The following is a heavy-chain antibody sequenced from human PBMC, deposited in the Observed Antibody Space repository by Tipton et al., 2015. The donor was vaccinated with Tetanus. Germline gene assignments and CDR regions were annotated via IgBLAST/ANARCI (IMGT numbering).Heavy chain of an antibody. CDR1: GFTFSSYS. Sequence: GSLRLSCEGSGFTFSSYSMNWVRQAPGKGLEWVSSISSGTDYIYYADSVTGRFTISRDNAKKSLYLQMNSLRGEDTAVYYCARALWDQRRGGPFAHWGQGTQVTVSS. CDR2: ISSGTDYI. CDR3: ARALWDQRRGGPFAH. D-gene: IGHD1-1*01. J-gene: IGHJ4*02. V-gene: IGHV3-21*01.